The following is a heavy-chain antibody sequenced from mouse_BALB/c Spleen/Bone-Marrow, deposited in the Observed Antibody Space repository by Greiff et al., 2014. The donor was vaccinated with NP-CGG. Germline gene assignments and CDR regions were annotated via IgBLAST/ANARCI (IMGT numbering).Heavy chain of an antibody. Sequence: VQLKESGGGLVKPGGSLKLSCAASGFTFSSYTMSWVRQTPEKRLEGVATITSVGVYTYYPDSVKGRFTISRDNAKNTLYLQMSSLKSEDTAMYYCTRDLYDGYSYYAMDYWGQGTSVTVSS. J-gene: IGHJ4*01. D-gene: IGHD2-3*01. CDR1: GFTFSSYT. CDR3: TRDLYDGYSYYAMDY. V-gene: IGHV5-6-4*01. CDR2: ITSVGVYT.